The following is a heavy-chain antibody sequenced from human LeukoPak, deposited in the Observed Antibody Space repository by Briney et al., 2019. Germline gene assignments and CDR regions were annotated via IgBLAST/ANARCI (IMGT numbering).Heavy chain of an antibody. CDR2: IIPIFGTA. V-gene: IGHV1-69*13. D-gene: IGHD4/OR15-4a*01. J-gene: IGHJ4*02. CDR1: GGTFSSYA. CDR3: ARAPKDYDYGDY. Sequence: SVKVSCKASGGTFSSYAISWVRQAPGQGLERMGGIIPIFGTANYAQKFQGRVTITADESTSTAYMELSSLRSEDTAVYYCARAPKDYDYGDYWGQGTLVTVSS.